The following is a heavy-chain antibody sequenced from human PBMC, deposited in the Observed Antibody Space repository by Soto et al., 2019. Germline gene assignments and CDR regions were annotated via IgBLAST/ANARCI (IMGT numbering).Heavy chain of an antibody. V-gene: IGHV3-15*01. CDR2: IKSKTDGGTT. D-gene: IGHD2-2*01. Sequence: EVQLVESGGGLVKPGGSLRLSCAASGFTFSNAWMSWVRQAPGKGLEWVGRIKSKTDGGTTDYAAPVKGRFTISRDDSKSTLYLQMNSLKTGDTAVYYCTTGADIVVVPAALPTEIDNWFDTWGQGTLVTVSS. J-gene: IGHJ5*02. CDR3: TTGADIVVVPAALPTEIDNWFDT. CDR1: GFTFSNAW.